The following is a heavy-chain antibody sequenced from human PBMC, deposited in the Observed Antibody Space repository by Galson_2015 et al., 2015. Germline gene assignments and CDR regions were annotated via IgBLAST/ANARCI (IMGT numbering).Heavy chain of an antibody. J-gene: IGHJ4*02. V-gene: IGHV3-30-3*01. CDR2: ISYDGSNK. CDR1: GFTFSSYA. D-gene: IGHD3-22*01. CDR3: ARDPPLIGHDSSGYLDY. Sequence: SLRLSCAASGFTFSSYAMHWVRQAPGKGLEWVAVISYDGSNKYYADSVKGRFTISRDNSKNTLYLQMNSLRAEDTAVYYCARDPPLIGHDSSGYLDYWGQGTLVTVSS.